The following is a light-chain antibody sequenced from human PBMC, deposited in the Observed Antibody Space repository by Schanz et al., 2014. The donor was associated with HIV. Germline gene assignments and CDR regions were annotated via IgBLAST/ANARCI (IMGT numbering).Light chain of an antibody. V-gene: IGLV2-14*02. CDR1: ISDVGSYNL. CDR3: SSYAGSNNLV. Sequence: QSALTQSASVSGSPGQSITISCTGTISDVGSYNLVSWYQQHPGKAPKLIIYEGSKRPSGSSNRFSGSKSGNTAFLTISGVQAEDEADYYCSSYAGSNNLVFGGGTKLTVL. CDR2: EGS. J-gene: IGLJ2*01.